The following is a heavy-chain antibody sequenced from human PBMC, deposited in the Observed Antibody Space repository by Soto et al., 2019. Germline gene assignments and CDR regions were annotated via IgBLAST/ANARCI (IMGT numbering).Heavy chain of an antibody. V-gene: IGHV3-23*01. J-gene: IGHJ3*02. Sequence: EVQLLESGGGLVQPGGSLRLSCAASGFSFSYYALTWVRRAPGKGLEWVSVISGSAATIHYADSVKGRFTISRDNSKNTLYLQMISLRAEDTAVYYCAKGRKGYSDNNGSPWSFDIWGQGTMVTVSS. CDR3: AKGRKGYSDNNGSPWSFDI. CDR1: GFSFSYYA. CDR2: ISGSAATI. D-gene: IGHD3-22*01.